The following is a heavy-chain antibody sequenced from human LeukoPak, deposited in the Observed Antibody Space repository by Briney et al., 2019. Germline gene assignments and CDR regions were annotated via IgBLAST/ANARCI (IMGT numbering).Heavy chain of an antibody. Sequence: ASVKVSCKASGYTFTSYYMHWVRQAPGQGLEWMGIINPSSGSTSYAQKFQGRVTMTRDTSTSTAYMELSSLRSEDTAVYYCARDRGQWLVSDYWGQGTLVTVSS. CDR2: INPSSGST. D-gene: IGHD6-19*01. V-gene: IGHV1-46*01. J-gene: IGHJ4*02. CDR1: GYTFTSYY. CDR3: ARDRGQWLVSDY.